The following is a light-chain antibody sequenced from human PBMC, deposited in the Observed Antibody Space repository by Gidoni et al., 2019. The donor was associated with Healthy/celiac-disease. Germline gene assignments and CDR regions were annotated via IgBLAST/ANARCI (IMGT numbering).Light chain of an antibody. Sequence: DIVLTHSPGTLSLSPGERATLSCRVSQSVSSSYSDWYQQKPGQAHRLLIYGASSRATVIPDRFSGSGSGTDFTLTISRLEPEDFAVYYCQQYGSSPRALTFGGGTKVEIK. CDR1: QSVSSSY. CDR2: GAS. CDR3: QQYGSSPRALT. V-gene: IGKV3-20*01. J-gene: IGKJ4*01.